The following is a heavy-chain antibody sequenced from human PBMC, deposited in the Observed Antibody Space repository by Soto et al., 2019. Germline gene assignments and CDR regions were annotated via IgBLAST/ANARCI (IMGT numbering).Heavy chain of an antibody. D-gene: IGHD3-3*01. CDR3: AKDLRTSWIFGNFDS. CDR1: GFTFDDYA. V-gene: IGHV3-9*01. CDR2: TAFNSGNT. J-gene: IGHJ4*02. Sequence: GGSLRLSCAASGFTFDDYAMHWVRQAPGKGLEWVSGTAFNSGNTAYADSVKGRFTISRDNAKNSLYLQMNSLRAEDTALYYCAKDLRTSWIFGNFDSWGQGTLVTVSS.